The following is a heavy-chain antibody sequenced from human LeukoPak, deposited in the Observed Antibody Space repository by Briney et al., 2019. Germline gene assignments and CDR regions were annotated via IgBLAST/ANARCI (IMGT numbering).Heavy chain of an antibody. Sequence: PGGSLRLSCAASGFTFDDYAMHWVRQAPGRGLEWVSLISWDGGSTYYADSVKGRFTISRDNSKNSLYLQMNSLRAEDTALYYCAKDRGYRGYYYYYMDVWGKGTTVTVSS. D-gene: IGHD5-24*01. CDR2: ISWDGGST. CDR1: GFTFDDYA. CDR3: AKDRGYRGYYYYYMDV. J-gene: IGHJ6*03. V-gene: IGHV3-43D*03.